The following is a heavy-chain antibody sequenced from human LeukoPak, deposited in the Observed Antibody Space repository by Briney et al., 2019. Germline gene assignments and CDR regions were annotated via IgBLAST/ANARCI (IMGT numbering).Heavy chain of an antibody. Sequence: SETLSLTCTVSGGSISSGSFSWTWIRQPAGKGLEWIGRIYTSGSTNYNPSLKSRVTISVDTSKNQFSLKVSSVTAADTAVYFCARERESDYEFLTGYITPPYFDYWGQGTLVTVSS. D-gene: IGHD3-9*01. V-gene: IGHV4-61*02. CDR2: IYTSGST. CDR1: GGSISSGSFS. J-gene: IGHJ4*02. CDR3: ARERESDYEFLTGYITPPYFDY.